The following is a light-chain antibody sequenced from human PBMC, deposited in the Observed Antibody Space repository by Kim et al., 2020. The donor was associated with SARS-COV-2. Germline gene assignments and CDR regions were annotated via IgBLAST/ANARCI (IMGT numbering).Light chain of an antibody. CDR1: SSDVGGYNH. V-gene: IGLV2-14*04. CDR3: SSYTSSSTYV. Sequence: GQSITISCTGTSSDVGGYNHVSWYHQHPGKAPKLMIYDVIKRPSGVSNRFSGSKSGNTASLTISGLQAEDEADYYCSSYTSSSTYVFGTGTKVTVL. J-gene: IGLJ1*01. CDR2: DVI.